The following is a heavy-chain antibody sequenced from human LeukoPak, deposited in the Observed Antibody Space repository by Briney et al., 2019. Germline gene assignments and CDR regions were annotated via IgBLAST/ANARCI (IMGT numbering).Heavy chain of an antibody. CDR1: GYTFTSYG. J-gene: IGHJ4*02. D-gene: IGHD3-10*01. CDR2: ISAYNGNT. Sequence: ASVKVSCKASGYTFTSYGISWVRQAPGQGLEWMGWISAYNGNTNYAQKLQGRVTMTTDTSTSTAHMELRSLRSDDTAVYYCARGPSTGYELLWFGELHFDYWGQGTLVTVSS. V-gene: IGHV1-18*01. CDR3: ARGPSTGYELLWFGELHFDY.